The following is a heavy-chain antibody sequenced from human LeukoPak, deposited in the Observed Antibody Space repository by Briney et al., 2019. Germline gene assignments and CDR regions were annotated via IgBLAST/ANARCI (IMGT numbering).Heavy chain of an antibody. CDR2: ISAYNGNT. D-gene: IGHD2-2*01. CDR1: GYTFTSYG. V-gene: IGHV1-18*01. CDR3: ARGYCTSTSCYGAFDS. J-gene: IGHJ3*02. Sequence: ASVKVSCKGSGYTFTSYGISWVRQAPAQGLEWMGFISAYNGNTNYAQKLQGRVTMTTDTSTSTAYMELRSLRSDDTAVYYCARGYCTSTSCYGAFDSWGQGTMVTVSS.